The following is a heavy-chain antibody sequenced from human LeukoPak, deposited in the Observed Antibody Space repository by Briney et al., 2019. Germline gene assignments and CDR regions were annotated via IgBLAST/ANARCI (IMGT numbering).Heavy chain of an antibody. J-gene: IGHJ4*02. Sequence: PGGSLRLSCAVSGFXFSSYAISWVRQAPGKGLEWVSAISGSGGSTYYADSVKGRFTISRDNSKNTLYLQMNSLRAEDTAVYYCAKEWSYDSIGPYFNYWGQGTLVTVSS. CDR1: GFXFSSYA. CDR2: ISGSGGST. D-gene: IGHD3-22*01. V-gene: IGHV3-23*01. CDR3: AKEWSYDSIGPYFNY.